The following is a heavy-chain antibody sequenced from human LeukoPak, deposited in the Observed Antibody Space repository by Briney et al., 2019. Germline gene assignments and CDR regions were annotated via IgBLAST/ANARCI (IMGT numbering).Heavy chain of an antibody. CDR2: INHSGST. D-gene: IGHD2-2*01. CDR3: ARGPTRADY. Sequence: SETLSLTCAAYGGSFSGYYWSWIRQPPGKGLEWIGEINHSGSTNYNPSLKSRVTISVDTSKNQFSLKLSSVTAVDTAVYYCARGPTRADYWGQGTLVTVSS. CDR1: GGSFSGYY. V-gene: IGHV4-34*01. J-gene: IGHJ4*02.